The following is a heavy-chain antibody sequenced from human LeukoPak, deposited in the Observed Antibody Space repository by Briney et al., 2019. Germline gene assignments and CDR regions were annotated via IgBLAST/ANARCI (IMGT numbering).Heavy chain of an antibody. CDR2: IYYSGST. CDR1: GGSISSYY. Sequence: SETLSLTCTVSGGSISSYYWSWIRQPPGKGLEWIGYIYYSGSTNYNPSLKSRVTISVDTSKNQFSLKLSSVTAADTAVYYCARTYYYDSSGYPIDAFDIWGQGTMVTASS. J-gene: IGHJ3*02. D-gene: IGHD3-22*01. V-gene: IGHV4-59*01. CDR3: ARTYYYDSSGYPIDAFDI.